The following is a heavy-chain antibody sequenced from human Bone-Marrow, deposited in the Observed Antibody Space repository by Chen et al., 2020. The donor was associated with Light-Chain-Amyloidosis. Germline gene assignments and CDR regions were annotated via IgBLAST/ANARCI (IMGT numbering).Heavy chain of an antibody. V-gene: IGHV3-43*02. Sequence: EVQLVESEGGVVQPGGCMRLSCAASGFTFEDYAMHWVRQAPGKGLEWVSLISGDGGNTYYADSVKGRFTISRDNSKNSLYLQMNSLRTEDTALYYCAKDGNWNYHWFDPWGQGTLVTVSS. CDR3: AKDGNWNYHWFDP. CDR2: ISGDGGNT. CDR1: GFTFEDYA. J-gene: IGHJ5*02. D-gene: IGHD1-7*01.